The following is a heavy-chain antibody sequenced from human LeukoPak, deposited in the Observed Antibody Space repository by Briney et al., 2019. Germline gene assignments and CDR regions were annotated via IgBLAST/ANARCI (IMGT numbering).Heavy chain of an antibody. D-gene: IGHD3-10*01. J-gene: IGHJ6*02. CDR3: AKDIGLWFGELYGMDV. Sequence: PGGSLRLSCAASGFTFENYAMHWVRQAPGKGLDWVSLINGDGGSTYYADSVKGRFTISRDNSKKSLYLQMNSLRTEDTALYYCAKDIGLWFGELYGMDVWGQGTTVTVSS. CDR1: GFTFENYA. V-gene: IGHV3-43*02. CDR2: INGDGGST.